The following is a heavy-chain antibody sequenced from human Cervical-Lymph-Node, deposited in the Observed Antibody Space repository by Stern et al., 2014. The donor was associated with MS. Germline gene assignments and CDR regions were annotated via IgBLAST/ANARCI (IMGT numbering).Heavy chain of an antibody. CDR3: ARDTSSPERSDW. CDR2: ITNVRST. CDR1: GFTVSRDY. Sequence: EVQLVESGGGVIQPGGSLRLSCTASGFTVSRDYMTWVRQAPGKVLEWVSLITNVRSTFYTDSVKGRFTISRDDSKNTVYLHMTSLRAEDTAMYYCARDTSSPERSDWWGQGTLVTVSS. V-gene: IGHV3-53*01. D-gene: IGHD1-1*01. J-gene: IGHJ4*02.